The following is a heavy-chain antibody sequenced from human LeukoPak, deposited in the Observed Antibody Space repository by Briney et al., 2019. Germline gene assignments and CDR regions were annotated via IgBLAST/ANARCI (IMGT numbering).Heavy chain of an antibody. D-gene: IGHD3-22*01. J-gene: IGHJ4*02. CDR1: GYTLTELS. Sequence: ASVKVSCKVSGYTLTELSMHWVRQAPGKGLEWMGGFYPEDGETIYAQKFQGRVTMTEDTSTDTAYMELSSLRSEDTAVYYCATGGGNDSSGYYYSSDYWGQGTLVTVSS. V-gene: IGHV1-24*01. CDR2: FYPEDGET. CDR3: ATGGGNDSSGYYYSSDY.